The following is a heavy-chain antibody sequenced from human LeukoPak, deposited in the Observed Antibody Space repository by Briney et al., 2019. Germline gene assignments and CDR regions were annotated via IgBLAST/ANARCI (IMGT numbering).Heavy chain of an antibody. D-gene: IGHD3-10*01. Sequence: ASVKVSCKASGYTFTGYYMHWMRQAPGQGLEWMGSINPNTGGTNCAQKFQGRVTMTRDTSISTAYMELSRLTSDDTGVYYCARKSVGDPWDNWGQGTLVTVSS. CDR2: INPNTGGT. CDR3: ARKSVGDPWDN. J-gene: IGHJ4*02. V-gene: IGHV1-2*02. CDR1: GYTFTGYY.